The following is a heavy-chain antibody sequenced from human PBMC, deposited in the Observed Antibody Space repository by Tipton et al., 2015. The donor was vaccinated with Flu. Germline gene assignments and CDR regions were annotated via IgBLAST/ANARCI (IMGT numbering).Heavy chain of an antibody. D-gene: IGHD1-26*01. CDR3: TREEWELQNDY. Sequence: RSLRLSCTASGFTFGDYAMSWVRQAPGKGLEWVGFIRSKAYGGTTEYAASVKGRFTISRDDSKSIAYLQMNSLKTEDTAVYYCTREEWELQNDYWGQGTLVTVSS. V-gene: IGHV3-49*04. CDR2: IRSKAYGGTT. CDR1: GFTFGDYA. J-gene: IGHJ4*02.